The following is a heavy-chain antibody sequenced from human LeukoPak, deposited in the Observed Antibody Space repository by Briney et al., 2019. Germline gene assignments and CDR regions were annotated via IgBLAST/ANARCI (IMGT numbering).Heavy chain of an antibody. CDR2: ISWNSGSI. J-gene: IGHJ5*02. CDR1: GFTFDDYA. Sequence: PGGSLRLSCAASGFTFDDYAMHWVRQAPGKGLEWVSGISWNSGSIGYADSVKGRFTISRDNAKNSLYLHMNSLRAEDTALYYCAKDMAAAGYNWFDPWGQETLVTVSS. V-gene: IGHV3-9*01. D-gene: IGHD6-13*01. CDR3: AKDMAAAGYNWFDP.